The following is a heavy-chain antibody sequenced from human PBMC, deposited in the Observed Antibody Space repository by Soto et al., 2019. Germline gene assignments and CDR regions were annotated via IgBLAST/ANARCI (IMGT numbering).Heavy chain of an antibody. Sequence: SGPTLVTPTQTLTLTCTFSGFSLSTSGVGVGWIRQPPGKALEWLALIYWDDDKRYSPSLKSRLTITKDTSKNQVVLTMTNMDPVDTATYYWAHLPQGDILTGYYTWGQGTLVTSPQ. D-gene: IGHD3-9*01. CDR2: IYWDDDK. J-gene: IGHJ5*02. CDR1: GFSLSTSGVG. CDR3: AHLPQGDILTGYYT. V-gene: IGHV2-5*02.